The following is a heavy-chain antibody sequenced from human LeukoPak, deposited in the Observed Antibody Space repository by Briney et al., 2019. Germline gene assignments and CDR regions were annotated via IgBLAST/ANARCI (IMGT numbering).Heavy chain of an antibody. D-gene: IGHD3-10*01. J-gene: IGHJ4*02. CDR2: VYTDGGTI. CDR3: ATEAPGSYRFDN. V-gene: IGHV1-46*01. CDR1: GNIFTNYH. Sequence: ASVKVSCKASGNIFTNYHLHWVRLAPGRGLEWMGAVYTDGGTITNTRSFQDRVTMTRDVSTRTVYMELSSLNSEDTAVYYCATEAPGSYRFDNWGQEILATVSS.